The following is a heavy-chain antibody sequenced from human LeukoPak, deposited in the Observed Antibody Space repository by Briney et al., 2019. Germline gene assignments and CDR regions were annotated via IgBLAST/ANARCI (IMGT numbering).Heavy chain of an antibody. J-gene: IGHJ3*02. D-gene: IGHD3-10*01. V-gene: IGHV4-59*12. Sequence: PSETLSLTCTVSGGSISSYYWSWIRQPPGKGLEWIGYIYYSGSTNYNPSLKSRVTISVDTSKNQFSLKLSSVTAADTAVYYCARVRRYYYGSGSYYNAFDAFDIWGQGTMVTVSS. CDR2: IYYSGST. CDR3: ARVRRYYYGSGSYYNAFDAFDI. CDR1: GGSISSYY.